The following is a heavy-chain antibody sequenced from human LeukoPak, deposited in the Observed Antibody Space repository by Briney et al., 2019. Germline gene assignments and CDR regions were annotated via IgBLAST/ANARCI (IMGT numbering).Heavy chain of an antibody. CDR2: IKQDGSEK. Sequence: GGSLRLSCAASGFTFSSYWMSWVRQAPGKGLEWVANIKQDGSEKYYVDSVKGRFTISRDNAKNSLYLQMNSLRAEDTAVYYCARHSYGSGSYYRGWFDPWGQGTLVTVSS. D-gene: IGHD3-10*01. J-gene: IGHJ5*02. CDR1: GFTFSSYW. CDR3: ARHSYGSGSYYRGWFDP. V-gene: IGHV3-7*01.